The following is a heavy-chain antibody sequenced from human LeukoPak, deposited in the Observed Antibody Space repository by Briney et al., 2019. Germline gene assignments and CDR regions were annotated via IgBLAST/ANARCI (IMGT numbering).Heavy chain of an antibody. D-gene: IGHD3-22*01. CDR2: IYYSGST. CDR1: GGSISSYY. Sequence: SETLSLTCTVSGGSISSYYWSWVRQPPGKGLEWIGYIYYSGSTNYNPSLKSRVTISVDTSKNQFSLKLSSVTAADTAVYYCARRAFSSGYYYFDYWGQGTLVTVSS. CDR3: ARRAFSSGYYYFDY. V-gene: IGHV4-59*08. J-gene: IGHJ4*02.